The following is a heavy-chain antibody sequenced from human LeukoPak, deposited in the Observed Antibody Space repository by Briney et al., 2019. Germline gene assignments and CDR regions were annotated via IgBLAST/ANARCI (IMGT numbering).Heavy chain of an antibody. J-gene: IGHJ4*02. CDR2: INHSGST. CDR3: ASCSSSWLCPDL. CDR1: GGSFSGYY. Sequence: PSETLSLTCAVYGGSFSGYYWSWIRQPPGKGLEWIGEINHSGSTNYNPSLKSRVTISVDPSKNQLSLKLSSVTAADTAVYYCASCSSSWLCPDLWGQGTLVTVSS. V-gene: IGHV4-34*01. D-gene: IGHD6-13*01.